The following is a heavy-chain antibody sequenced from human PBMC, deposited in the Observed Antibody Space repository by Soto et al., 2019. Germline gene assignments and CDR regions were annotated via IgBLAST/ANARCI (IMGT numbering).Heavy chain of an antibody. Sequence: GESLKISCKGSGYSFTSYWIGWVRQMPGKGLEWMGIIYPGDSDTRYSPSFQGQVTISADKSISTAYLQRSSLKASDTAMYYCARGCDYYDSSGPPGLDAFDIWGQGTMVTVSS. CDR2: IYPGDSDT. CDR1: GYSFTSYW. D-gene: IGHD3-22*01. V-gene: IGHV5-51*01. CDR3: ARGCDYYDSSGPPGLDAFDI. J-gene: IGHJ3*02.